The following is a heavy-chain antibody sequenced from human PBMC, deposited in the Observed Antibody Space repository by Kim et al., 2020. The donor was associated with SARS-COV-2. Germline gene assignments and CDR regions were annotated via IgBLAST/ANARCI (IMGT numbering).Heavy chain of an antibody. CDR1: GFTFDDYA. V-gene: IGHV3-9*01. CDR2: ISWNSGSI. Sequence: GGSLRLSCAASGFTFDDYAMHWVRQAPGKGLEWVSGISWNSGSIGYADSVKGRFTISRDNAKNSLYLQMNSLRAEDTALYYCAKDTGYDSSGADYWGQGTLVTVSS. CDR3: AKDTGYDSSGADY. D-gene: IGHD3-22*01. J-gene: IGHJ4*02.